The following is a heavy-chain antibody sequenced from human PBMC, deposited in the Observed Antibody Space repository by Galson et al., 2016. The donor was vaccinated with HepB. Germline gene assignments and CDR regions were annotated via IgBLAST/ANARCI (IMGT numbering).Heavy chain of an antibody. CDR1: GFAFSTYA. CDR3: AKGSYDSSGYTLDY. V-gene: IGHV3-30*18. Sequence: SLRLSCAGSGFAFSTYAMHWVRQAPGKGLEWMAFLSYDGSKKYYADSVKGRFTISRDNSKNTLYLQMDSLRSEDTAVYYCAKGSYDSSGYTLDYWGQGTLVTVSS. D-gene: IGHD3-22*01. J-gene: IGHJ4*02. CDR2: LSYDGSKK.